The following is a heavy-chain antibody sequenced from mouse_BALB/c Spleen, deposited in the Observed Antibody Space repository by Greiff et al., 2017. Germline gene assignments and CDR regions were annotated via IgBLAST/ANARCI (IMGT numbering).Heavy chain of an antibody. CDR1: GFTFSSYA. V-gene: IGHV5-9-3*01. D-gene: IGHD2-4*01. CDR2: ISSGGSYT. CDR3: ARPVYYDYDVVG. Sequence: EVKLVESGGGLVKPGGSLKLSCAASGFTFSSYAMSWVRQTPEKRLEWVATISSGGSYTYYPDSVKGRFTISRDNAKNTLYLQMSSLRSEDTAMYYCARPVYYDYDVVGWGQGTLVTVSA. J-gene: IGHJ3*01.